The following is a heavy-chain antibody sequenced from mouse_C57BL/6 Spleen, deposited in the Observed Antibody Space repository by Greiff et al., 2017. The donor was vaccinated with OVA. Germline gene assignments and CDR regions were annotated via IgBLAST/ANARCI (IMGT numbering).Heavy chain of an antibody. V-gene: IGHV1-81*01. CDR3: ARHLLPYDYDTDYYAMDY. D-gene: IGHD2-4*01. Sequence: QVQLQQSGAELARPGASVKLSCKASGYTFTSYGISWVKQRTGQGLEWIGEIYPRSGNTYYNEKFKGKATLTADKSSSTAYMELRSLTSEDSAVYFCARHLLPYDYDTDYYAMDYWGQGTSVTVSS. CDR2: IYPRSGNT. CDR1: GYTFTSYG. J-gene: IGHJ4*01.